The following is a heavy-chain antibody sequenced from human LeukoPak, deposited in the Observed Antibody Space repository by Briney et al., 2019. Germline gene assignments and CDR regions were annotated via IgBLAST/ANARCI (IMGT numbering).Heavy chain of an antibody. CDR2: VDHTGST. Sequence: SETLSLTCTVSGGSISSYYWSWIRQPPGKGLEWIGYVDHTGSTRFNPFLHGRVSISRDTSKNFFSLRLRSVTAADTAVYFCARGRVSSSTWYSTYYYFFYMDFWGKGTTVTVSS. V-gene: IGHV4-59*01. CDR3: ARGRVSSSTWYSTYYYFFYMDF. J-gene: IGHJ6*03. CDR1: GGSISSYY. D-gene: IGHD4-11*01.